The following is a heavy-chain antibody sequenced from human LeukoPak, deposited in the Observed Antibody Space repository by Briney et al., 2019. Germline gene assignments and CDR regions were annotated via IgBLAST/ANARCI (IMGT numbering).Heavy chain of an antibody. Sequence: SETLSLTCAVYGGSFSGYYWSWIRQPPGKGLEWIGEINHSGSTNYNPSLKSRVTISVDTSKNQFPLKLSSVTAADTAVYYCARAYDSSGRDFQHWGQGTLVTVSS. V-gene: IGHV4-34*01. CDR2: INHSGST. CDR1: GGSFSGYY. J-gene: IGHJ1*01. CDR3: ARAYDSSGRDFQH. D-gene: IGHD3-22*01.